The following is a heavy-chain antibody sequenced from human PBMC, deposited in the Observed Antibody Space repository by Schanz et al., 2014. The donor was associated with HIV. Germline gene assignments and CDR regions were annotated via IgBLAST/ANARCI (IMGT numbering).Heavy chain of an antibody. CDR1: GGIFSIYA. Sequence: QVQLVQSRAEVKKPGSSVKVSCKASGGIFSIYAISWVRQAPGQGLEWMGGIIPIFGTANYAQKFQGRVTITADESTSTAYMELSSLRSADTAVYCCARAAFSSEYYYGMDVWGQGTTVTVSS. D-gene: IGHD3-3*02. J-gene: IGHJ6*02. CDR2: IIPIFGTA. CDR3: ARAAFSSEYYYGMDV. V-gene: IGHV1-69*01.